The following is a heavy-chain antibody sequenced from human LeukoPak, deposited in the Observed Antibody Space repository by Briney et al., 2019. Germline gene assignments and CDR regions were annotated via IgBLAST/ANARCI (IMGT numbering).Heavy chain of an antibody. CDR2: IYYSGST. V-gene: IGHV4-59*11. D-gene: IGHD5-18*01. CDR1: GGSISSHH. Sequence: PSETLSLTCTVSGGSISSHHWSWIRQPPGKGLEWIGYIYYSGSTNYNPSLKSRVTISVDTSKNQFSLKLSSVTAADTAVYYCARDGYSYGYDYWGQGTLVTVSS. CDR3: ARDGYSYGYDY. J-gene: IGHJ4*02.